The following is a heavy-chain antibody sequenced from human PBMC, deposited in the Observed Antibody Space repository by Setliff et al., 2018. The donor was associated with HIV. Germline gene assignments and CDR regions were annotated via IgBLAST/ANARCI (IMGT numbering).Heavy chain of an antibody. CDR2: ISSSDNTI. Sequence: GSLRLSCAASGFTFSSYEMNWVRQAPGKGLEWVSYISSSDNTIHYADSVKGRFTISRDNAKNSLYLQMNSLRAEDTAVYYCASTYSGSYFRYYYYGMDVWGQGTTVTVSS. CDR1: GFTFSSYE. D-gene: IGHD1-26*01. J-gene: IGHJ6*02. CDR3: ASTYSGSYFRYYYYGMDV. V-gene: IGHV3-48*03.